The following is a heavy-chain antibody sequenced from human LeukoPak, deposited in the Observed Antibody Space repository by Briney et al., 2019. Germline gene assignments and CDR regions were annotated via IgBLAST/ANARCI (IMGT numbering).Heavy chain of an antibody. Sequence: SVKVSCKASGYTFTSYYMHWVRQAPGQGLEWMGIINPSGGSTSYAQKFQGRVTMTRDTSTSTVYMELSSLRSEDTAVYYCARTQKRDYYDSSGYIDAFDIWGQGTMVTVSS. CDR3: ARTQKRDYYDSSGYIDAFDI. CDR1: GYTFTSYY. J-gene: IGHJ3*02. CDR2: INPSGGST. V-gene: IGHV1-46*01. D-gene: IGHD3-22*01.